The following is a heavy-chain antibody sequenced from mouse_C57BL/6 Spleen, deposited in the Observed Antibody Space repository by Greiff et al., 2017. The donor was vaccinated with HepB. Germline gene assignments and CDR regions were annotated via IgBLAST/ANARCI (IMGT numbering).Heavy chain of an antibody. V-gene: IGHV14-3*01. D-gene: IGHD2-2*01. CDR2: IDPANGNT. Sequence: VQLKESVAELVRPGASVKLSCTASGFNIKNTYMHWVKQRPEQGLEWIGRIDPANGNTKYAPKFQGKATITADTSSNTAYLQLSSLTSEDTAIYYGARSGVYGYDLGFAYWGQGTLVTVSA. CDR1: GFNIKNTY. CDR3: ARSGVYGYDLGFAY. J-gene: IGHJ3*01.